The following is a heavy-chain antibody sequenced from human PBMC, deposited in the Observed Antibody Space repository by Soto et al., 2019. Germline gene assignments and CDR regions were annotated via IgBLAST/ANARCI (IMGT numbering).Heavy chain of an antibody. CDR1: GGTFSSYA. D-gene: IGHD3-3*01. V-gene: IGHV1-69*13. CDR2: IIPIFGTA. CDR3: ARGVPNYDFWSGYSKDYYGMDV. J-gene: IGHJ6*02. Sequence: ASVKVSCKASGGTFSSYAISWVRQAPGQGLEWMGGIIPIFGTANYAQKFQGRVTITADESTSTAYMELSSLRSEDTAVYYCARGVPNYDFWSGYSKDYYGMDVWGQGTTVTVSS.